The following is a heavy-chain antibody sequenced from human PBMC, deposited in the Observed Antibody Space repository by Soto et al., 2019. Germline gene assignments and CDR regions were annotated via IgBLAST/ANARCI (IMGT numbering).Heavy chain of an antibody. CDR3: ESTAGYSSSLAHRDAFDI. CDR2: IYYSGST. J-gene: IGHJ3*02. V-gene: IGHV4-59*01. Sequence: QVQLQESGPGLVKPSETLSLTCTVSGGSISSYYWSWIRQPPGKGLEWIGYIYYSGSTNYNPSLQSRVTISVDTSKNQFSLKLSSVTAADTAVYYCESTAGYSSSLAHRDAFDIWGQGTMVTVSS. CDR1: GGSISSYY. D-gene: IGHD6-13*01.